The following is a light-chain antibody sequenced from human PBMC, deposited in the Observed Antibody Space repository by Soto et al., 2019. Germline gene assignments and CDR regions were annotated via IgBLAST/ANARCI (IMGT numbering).Light chain of an antibody. V-gene: IGKV3-15*01. J-gene: IGKJ3*01. Sequence: EIVMTQSPATLSVSPEERASLSCRASQSVGSKIAWYQHKPGQAPRLLIYDASTRATGFPARFSGSGSGTEFTLTISSLQPEDLAVYYCQQYNNRPPFTFGPGTKVDI. CDR3: QQYNNRPPFT. CDR2: DAS. CDR1: QSVGSK.